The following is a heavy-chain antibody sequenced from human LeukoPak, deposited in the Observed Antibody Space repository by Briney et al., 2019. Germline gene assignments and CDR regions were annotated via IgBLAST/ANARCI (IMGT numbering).Heavy chain of an antibody. CDR1: GFTLSSYW. Sequence: PGGSLRLSCAPSGFTLSSYWMHWVRQAPGKGLVWVSRISSDGSSTSYADSVKGGFTISRDNAQNTLDLQMNSLRAEDTAVYYCVRRNYWGQGTLVTVSS. V-gene: IGHV3-74*01. J-gene: IGHJ4*02. CDR3: VRRNY. CDR2: ISSDGSST.